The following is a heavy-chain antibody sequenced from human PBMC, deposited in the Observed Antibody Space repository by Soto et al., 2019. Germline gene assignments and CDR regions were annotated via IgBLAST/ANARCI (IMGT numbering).Heavy chain of an antibody. J-gene: IGHJ5*02. Sequence: EVQLVESGGGLVKPGGSLRLSCAASGFTFSSYSMNWVRQAPGKGLEWVSSISSSSSYIYYADSVKGRFTISRDNAKNSLYLQMNSLRAEDTAVYYCAGGRGIASRPPWFDPWGQGTLVTGSS. CDR2: ISSSSSYI. CDR3: AGGRGIASRPPWFDP. V-gene: IGHV3-21*06. D-gene: IGHD6-6*01. CDR1: GFTFSSYS.